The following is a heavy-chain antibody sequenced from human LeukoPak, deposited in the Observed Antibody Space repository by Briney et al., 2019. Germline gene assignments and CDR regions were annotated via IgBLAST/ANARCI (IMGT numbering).Heavy chain of an antibody. CDR2: INAGTGNT. D-gene: IGHD1-26*01. CDR1: GYTFSNYG. J-gene: IGHJ4*02. Sequence: ASVKVSCKASGYTFSNYGVHWVRQAPGQRLGWMGWINAGTGNTRYSEKFQGRVTISRNTSASTVYMELSSLTYEDTVVYYCARREIVGASPPLDCWGQGTLVTVSS. CDR3: ARREIVGASPPLDC. V-gene: IGHV1-3*01.